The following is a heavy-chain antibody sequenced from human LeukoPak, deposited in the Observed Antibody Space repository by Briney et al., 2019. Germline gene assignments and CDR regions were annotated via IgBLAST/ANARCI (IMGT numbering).Heavy chain of an antibody. CDR3: AKEIWPTVTTPGHTHFDY. CDR1: GFTFSSYG. CDR2: ISTTGGTT. Sequence: GGTLRLSCAASGFTFSSYGMSWVRQAPGKGLEWVSAISTTGGTTYYADSVKGRFTISRDNSKNTLCLQMNSLRAEDTAVYYCAKEIWPTVTTPGHTHFDYWGQGTLVTVSS. D-gene: IGHD4-17*01. J-gene: IGHJ4*02. V-gene: IGHV3-23*01.